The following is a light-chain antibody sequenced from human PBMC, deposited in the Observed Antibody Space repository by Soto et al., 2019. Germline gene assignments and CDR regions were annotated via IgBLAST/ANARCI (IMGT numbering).Light chain of an antibody. V-gene: IGLV1-40*01. CDR3: QSYDRSLRGYV. Sequence: QSAVTQPPSVSGAPGQRVTISCTGTSSNIGSGYDVHWYQHLPGTAPKLLIYGNTIRPSGVPDRFSGSKSGTSASLAITGLQAEDEADYYRQSYDRSLRGYVFGTGTKLTVL. J-gene: IGLJ1*01. CDR2: GNT. CDR1: SSNIGSGYD.